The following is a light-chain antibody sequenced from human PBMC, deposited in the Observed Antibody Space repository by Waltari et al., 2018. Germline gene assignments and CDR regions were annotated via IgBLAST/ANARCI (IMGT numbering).Light chain of an antibody. V-gene: IGKV1-39*01. CDR1: QSINTY. J-gene: IGKJ3*01. CDR3: QQGHSPPFT. Sequence: DIQMTQSPSSLSASVGDSVTITCRASQSINTYLNWYQHKPGKAPELLIYAASSLQSGVPSAFSGSGSGTDFTLTISSLQPEDFATYFCQQGHSPPFTFGPGTKVDIK. CDR2: AAS.